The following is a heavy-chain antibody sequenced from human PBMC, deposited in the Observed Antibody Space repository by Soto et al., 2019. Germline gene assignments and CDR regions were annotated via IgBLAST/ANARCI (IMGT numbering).Heavy chain of an antibody. D-gene: IGHD3-3*01. J-gene: IGHJ4*02. CDR3: STEIRITIFGVVIRPDY. CDR2: IKSKTDGGTT. Sequence: EVQLVESGGGLVKPGGSLRFSCAASGFTFSNAWMNWVRQAPGKGLEWVGRIKSKTDGGTTDYAVPVKSRFTISRDDSKNSLYMQMNSLNNEAIAVYYCSTEIRITIFGVVIRPDYWGQGTLVTVSS. CDR1: GFTFSNAW. V-gene: IGHV3-15*07.